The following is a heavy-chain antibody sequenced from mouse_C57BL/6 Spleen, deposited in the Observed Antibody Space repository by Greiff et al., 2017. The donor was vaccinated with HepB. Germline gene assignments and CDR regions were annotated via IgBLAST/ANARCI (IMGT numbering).Heavy chain of an antibody. J-gene: IGHJ2*01. CDR1: GYTFTSYW. CDR3: ARIKKIVATYFDY. Sequence: VQLQQSGAELVKAGASVKMSCKASGYTFTSYWMHWVKQRLGQGLEWFAETNPTNGRTDYNEKFKSKATLTVDKSSSTAYMLLSGPTFEDSAVYYCARIKKIVATYFDYWGQGTTLIVSS. D-gene: IGHD1-1*01. V-gene: IGHV1S81*02. CDR2: TNPTNGRT.